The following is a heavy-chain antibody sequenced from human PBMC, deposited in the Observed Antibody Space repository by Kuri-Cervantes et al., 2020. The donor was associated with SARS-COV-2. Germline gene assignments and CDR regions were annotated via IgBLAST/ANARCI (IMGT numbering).Heavy chain of an antibody. J-gene: IGHJ4*02. Sequence: GESLKISCAASGFTFSSYGMHWVRQAPGKGLEWVSAISGSGGSTYYADSVKGRFTISRDNSKNTLYLQMNSLRAEDTAVYYCAKWEYQLLWPFDYWGQGTLVTVSS. V-gene: IGHV3-23*01. CDR1: GFTFSSYG. CDR2: ISGSGGST. CDR3: AKWEYQLLWPFDY. D-gene: IGHD2-2*01.